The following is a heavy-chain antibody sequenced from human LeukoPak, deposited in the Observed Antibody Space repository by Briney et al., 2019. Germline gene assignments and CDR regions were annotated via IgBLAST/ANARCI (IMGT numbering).Heavy chain of an antibody. J-gene: IGHJ6*02. V-gene: IGHV3-30*02. CDR3: AKDDSYGSGPYGMDV. D-gene: IGHD3-10*01. CDR2: IRYDGSNK. Sequence: GGSLRLSCAASGFTFSSYGMHWVRQAPGKGLEWVAFIRYDGSNKYYADSVKGRFTISRDNSKNTLYLQMNSLRAEDTAVYYCAKDDSYGSGPYGMDVWGQGTAATVSS. CDR1: GFTFSSYG.